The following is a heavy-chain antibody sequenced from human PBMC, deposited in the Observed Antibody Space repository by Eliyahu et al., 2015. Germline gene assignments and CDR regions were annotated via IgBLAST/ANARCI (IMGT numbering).Heavy chain of an antibody. J-gene: IGHJ4*02. D-gene: IGHD4-23*01. Sequence: QLQLQESGPGLVKPSATLSLXCTXXGGXISSSTYYWGWXRQPPGKGLEWIGSIYYSGSXYYNPSLKSRVTISVDTSKNQFSLKLSSVTGADTAVYYCARRGDGGKSFDYWGQGTLVTVSS. V-gene: IGHV4-39*01. CDR3: ARRGDGGKSFDY. CDR2: IYYSGSX. CDR1: GGXISSSTYY.